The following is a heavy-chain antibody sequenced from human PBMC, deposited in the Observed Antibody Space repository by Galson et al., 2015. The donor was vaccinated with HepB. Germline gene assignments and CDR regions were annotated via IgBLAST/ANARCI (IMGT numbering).Heavy chain of an antibody. CDR2: TYYRSKWYN. CDR3: ARAGWSTYYYGSGSYYNSPYYYYYMDV. CDR1: GDSVSSNSAA. D-gene: IGHD3-10*01. V-gene: IGHV6-1*01. Sequence: CAISGDSVSSNSAAWNWIRQSPSRGLEWLGRTYYRSKWYNDYAVSVKSRITINPDTSKNHFSLQLNSVTPEDTAVYYCARAGWSTYYYGSGSYYNSPYYYYYMDVWGKGTTVTVSS. J-gene: IGHJ6*03.